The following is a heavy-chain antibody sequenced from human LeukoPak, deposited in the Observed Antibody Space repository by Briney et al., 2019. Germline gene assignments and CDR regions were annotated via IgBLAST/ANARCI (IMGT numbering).Heavy chain of an antibody. CDR3: ARHRKYYYGSGSYFDY. CDR1: GGSISSYY. Sequence: PSETLSLTCTVSGGSISSYYWSWIRQPPGKGLEWIGYIYYSGSTNYNPSLKSRVTISVDTSKNQFSLKLGSVTAADTAVYYCARHRKYYYGSGSYFDYWGQGTLVTVSS. J-gene: IGHJ4*02. D-gene: IGHD3-10*01. V-gene: IGHV4-59*08. CDR2: IYYSGST.